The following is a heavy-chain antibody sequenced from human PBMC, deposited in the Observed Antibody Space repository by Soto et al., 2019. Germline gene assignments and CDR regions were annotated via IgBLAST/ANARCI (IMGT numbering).Heavy chain of an antibody. CDR1: GFTVSNSY. V-gene: IGHV3-23*01. J-gene: IGHJ6*02. CDR2: ISGSGDST. Sequence: GGSLRLSCAASGFTVSNSYMSWVRQAPGKGLEWVSAISGSGDSTYYADSVKGRFTISRDNSKNTLYLQMNSLRAEDTAVYYCAKASKRYYYYYGMEVWGQGTTVTVSS. CDR3: AKASKRYYYYYGMEV.